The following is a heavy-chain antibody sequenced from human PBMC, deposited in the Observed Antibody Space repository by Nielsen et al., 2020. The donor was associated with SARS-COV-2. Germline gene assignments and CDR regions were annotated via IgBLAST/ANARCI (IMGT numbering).Heavy chain of an antibody. D-gene: IGHD2-15*01. CDR1: GYSFTNYW. V-gene: IGHV5-51*01. J-gene: IGHJ4*02. CDR2: IYPDDSDT. Sequence: GESLKISCKGSGYSFTNYWIGWVRQMPGKGLEWLGIIYPDDSDTSYSPSFQGQVTISADKSISTAYLQWSSLKASDTAMYYCARRPGYCSGGSCYSFDYWGQGTLVTVSS. CDR3: ARRPGYCSGGSCYSFDY.